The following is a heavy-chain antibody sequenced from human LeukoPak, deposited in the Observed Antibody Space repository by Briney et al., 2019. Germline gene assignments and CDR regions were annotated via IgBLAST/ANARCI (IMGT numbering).Heavy chain of an antibody. J-gene: IGHJ4*02. D-gene: IGHD5-12*01. Sequence: PGGSLRLSCAASGFTFSSYSMNWVRQAPGKGLEWVSSISSSSSYIYYADSVKGRFTISRDNAKNSLYLQMNSLRAEDMAVYYCARPKKGRYDSDTYFDYWGQGTLVTVSS. CDR1: GFTFSSYS. CDR3: ARPKKGRYDSDTYFDY. CDR2: ISSSSSYI. V-gene: IGHV3-21*01.